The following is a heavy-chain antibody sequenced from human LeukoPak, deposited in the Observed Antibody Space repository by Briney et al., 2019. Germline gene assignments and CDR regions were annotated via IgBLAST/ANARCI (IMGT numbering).Heavy chain of an antibody. CDR2: INPSGGST. CDR3: AARVDWNYSPFDY. V-gene: IGHV1-46*01. D-gene: IGHD1-7*01. Sequence: VASVKVSCKASGYTFTSYYMHWVRQAPGQGLEWMGIINPSGGSTNYAQKFQERVTITRDMSTSTAYMELSSLRSEDTAVYYCAARVDWNYSPFDYWGQGTLVTVSS. J-gene: IGHJ4*02. CDR1: GYTFTSYY.